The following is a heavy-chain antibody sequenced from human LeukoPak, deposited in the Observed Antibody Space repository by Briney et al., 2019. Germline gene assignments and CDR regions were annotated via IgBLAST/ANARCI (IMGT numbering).Heavy chain of an antibody. CDR1: GFTFSSYS. CDR2: ISSSSSYI. J-gene: IGHJ6*02. CDR3: ARGLGPSLFRYYGMDV. V-gene: IGHV3-21*01. Sequence: GGSLRLSCAASGFTFSSYSMNWVRQAPGKGLEWASSISSSSSYIYYADSVKGRFTISRDNAKNSLYLQMNSLRAEDTAVYYCARGLGPSLFRYYGMDVWGQGTTVTVSS. D-gene: IGHD3-16*01.